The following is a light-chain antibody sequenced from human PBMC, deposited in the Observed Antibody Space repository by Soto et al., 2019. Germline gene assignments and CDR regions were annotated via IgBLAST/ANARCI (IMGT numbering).Light chain of an antibody. CDR1: QSISSY. V-gene: IGKV1-39*01. CDR3: QQSYSTWWT. J-gene: IGKJ1*01. Sequence: DIQMTQSPSSLSASVGDRVTITCRASQSISSYLNWYQQKPGKAPKLLIYAASSLQSGVPSRFSGSGSGTDFTLTISSLQPEDFATYYCQQSYSTWWTFGRGTKVDIK. CDR2: AAS.